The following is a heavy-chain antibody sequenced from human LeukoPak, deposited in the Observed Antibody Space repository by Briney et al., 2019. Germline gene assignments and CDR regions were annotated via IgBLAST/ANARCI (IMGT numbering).Heavy chain of an antibody. Sequence: PSETLSLTCAVSGGSSSDYYWSWIRQPPGKGLEWIGEINHSGDTKYNPSLKSRVTISVDTSKNQFSLKVSSVTAADTAVYYCARIQLWPLHYFDYWGQGTLVTVSS. CDR2: INHSGDT. V-gene: IGHV4-34*01. CDR3: ARIQLWPLHYFDY. CDR1: GGSSSDYY. D-gene: IGHD5-18*01. J-gene: IGHJ4*02.